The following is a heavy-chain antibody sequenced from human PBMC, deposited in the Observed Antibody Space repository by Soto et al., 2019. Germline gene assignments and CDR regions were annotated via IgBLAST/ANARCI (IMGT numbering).Heavy chain of an antibody. J-gene: IGHJ4*02. D-gene: IGHD3-10*01. CDR3: AREKNTMVRGGIITIHPAEY. V-gene: IGHV1-18*04. CDR1: GYTFTSYG. Sequence: QVQLVQSGAEVKKPGASVKVSCKASGYTFTSYGIIWVRQSPGQGLEWMGWISAYNGNTNYAQKLQGRVTMTTDTSTSTDDMELRSLRTDDTAVYYCAREKNTMVRGGIITIHPAEYGGQGTLVTVSS. CDR2: ISAYNGNT.